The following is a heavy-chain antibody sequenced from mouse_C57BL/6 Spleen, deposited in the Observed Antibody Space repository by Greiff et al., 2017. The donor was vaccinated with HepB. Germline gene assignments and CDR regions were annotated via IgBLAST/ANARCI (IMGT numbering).Heavy chain of an antibody. CDR1: GYTFTDYY. Sequence: VQLQQSGPELVKPGASVKISCKASGYTFTDYYMNWVKQSHGKSLEWIGDINPNNGGTSYNQKFKGKATLTVDKSSSTAYMELRSLTSEDSAVYYCATLRGGYFDVWGTGTTVTVSS. D-gene: IGHD1-1*01. V-gene: IGHV1-26*01. CDR2: INPNNGGT. J-gene: IGHJ1*03. CDR3: ATLRGGYFDV.